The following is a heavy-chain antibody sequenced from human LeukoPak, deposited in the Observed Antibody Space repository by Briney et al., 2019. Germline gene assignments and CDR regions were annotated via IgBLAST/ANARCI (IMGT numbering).Heavy chain of an antibody. CDR3: VRLKRWLIYDS. J-gene: IGHJ4*02. CDR1: GYIFARPW. Sequence: GQSLHISCQTFGYIFARPWIGRVRQMSGNGLEYMGLIYPPAFDTRYTPSFHGHVSISADNSINPTYIPCNSLKLSHTATCLCVRLKRWLIYDSWGQGTLVIVSS. V-gene: IGHV5-51*01. CDR2: IYPPAFDT. D-gene: IGHD5-24*01.